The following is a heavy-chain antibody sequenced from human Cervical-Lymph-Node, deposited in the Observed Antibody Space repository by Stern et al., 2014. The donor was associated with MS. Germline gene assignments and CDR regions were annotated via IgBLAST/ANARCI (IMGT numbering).Heavy chain of an antibody. CDR1: GFTFSSYG. CDR2: LWYDGSNK. V-gene: IGHV3-33*01. CDR3: VRNPSAATGDLVQANWFAA. Sequence: MQLVESGGGVVQPGRSLRLSCAASGFTFSSYGMHWVRQAPGKGLEWVAVLWYDGSNKYYADSVKGRFIISRDNSKNTLYLQMNSLRAEDTAVYYCVRNPSAATGDLVQANWFAAWGQGTLVIVSS. J-gene: IGHJ5*02. D-gene: IGHD2-8*01.